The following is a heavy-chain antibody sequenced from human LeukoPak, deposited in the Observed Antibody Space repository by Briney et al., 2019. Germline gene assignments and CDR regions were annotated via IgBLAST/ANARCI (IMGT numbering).Heavy chain of an antibody. J-gene: IGHJ4*02. V-gene: IGHV4-4*09. D-gene: IGHD6-13*01. CDR2: IHSSGDT. Sequence: SETLSLTCTVSGGSISTYYWSWLRQPPGKGLEWIGYIHSSGDTNYNPSLTSRVTTSVDTSKNQFSLELTSVTAADTALYYCAQHSSRWPNRVLDSWGQGSLVTVSS. CDR3: AQHSSRWPNRVLDS. CDR1: GGSISTYY.